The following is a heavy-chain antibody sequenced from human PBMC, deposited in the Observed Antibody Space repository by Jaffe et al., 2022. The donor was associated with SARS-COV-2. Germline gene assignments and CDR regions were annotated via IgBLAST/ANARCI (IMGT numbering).Heavy chain of an antibody. D-gene: IGHD5-12*01. CDR1: GGSISSYY. CDR3: ARASGDGYNYPIPYYFDY. J-gene: IGHJ4*02. CDR2: IYYSGST. Sequence: QVQLQESGPGLVKPSETLSLTCTVSGGSISSYYWSWIRQPPGKGLEWIGYIYYSGSTNYNPSLKSRVTISVDTSKNQFSLKLSSVTAADTAVYYCARASGDGYNYPIPYYFDYWGQGTLVTVSS. V-gene: IGHV4-59*01.